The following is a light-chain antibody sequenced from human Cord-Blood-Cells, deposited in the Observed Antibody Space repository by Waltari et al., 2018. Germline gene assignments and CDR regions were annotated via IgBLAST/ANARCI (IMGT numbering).Light chain of an antibody. Sequence: AIRMTQSPSSLSAPTGDRVTITCRASQGISSYLAWYQQKPGKAPKLLIYDASTLQSGVPSRFSGSGSGTDFTLTISCLQSEDFATYYCQQYYSYPRTFGQGTKVEIK. V-gene: IGKV1-8*01. J-gene: IGKJ1*01. CDR2: DAS. CDR1: QGISSY. CDR3: QQYYSYPRT.